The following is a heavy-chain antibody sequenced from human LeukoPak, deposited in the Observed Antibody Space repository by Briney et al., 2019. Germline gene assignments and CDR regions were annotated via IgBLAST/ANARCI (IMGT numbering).Heavy chain of an antibody. Sequence: GGSLRLSCAASGFTFSTAWMSWARQPPGKGLEWVGRIKSKTDAGTPDYAAPVKGRSTISRDDSKNTLYLQMNSLKTEDTAVYYCTTADDAYYYYYGMDVWGKGTTVTVSS. D-gene: IGHD1-1*01. J-gene: IGHJ6*04. CDR1: GFTFSTAW. V-gene: IGHV3-15*01. CDR2: IKSKTDAGTP. CDR3: TTADDAYYYYYGMDV.